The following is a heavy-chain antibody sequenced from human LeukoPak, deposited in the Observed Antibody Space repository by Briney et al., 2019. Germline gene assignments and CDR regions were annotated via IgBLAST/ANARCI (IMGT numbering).Heavy chain of an antibody. J-gene: IGHJ3*02. V-gene: IGHV4-30-4*01. D-gene: IGHD3-3*01. CDR2: IYYTGNT. CDR3: ARGELRFLEWFSKLYAFDI. CDR1: GGSISSGDYY. Sequence: PSQTLSLTCTVSGGSISSGDYYWIWVRQPPGKGLEWIGYIYYTGNTYYNPSLKSRVTISVDTSKNQFSLKLSSVTAADTAVYYCARGELRFLEWFSKLYAFDIWGQGTMVTVSS.